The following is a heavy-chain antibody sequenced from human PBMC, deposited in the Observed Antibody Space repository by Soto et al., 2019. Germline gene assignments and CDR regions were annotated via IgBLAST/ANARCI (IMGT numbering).Heavy chain of an antibody. CDR3: ARTRLRLGDLSRLYYFDY. D-gene: IGHD3-16*02. Sequence: EVQLVQSGAEVKKPGESLKISCKGSGYRFTNYWIVWVRQMPGKGLEWMGIIYPDDSDTTYSPSFQGQVTMSVDKSISTAYLQWSSLKASDTAMYYCARTRLRLGDLSRLYYFDYWGQGTPVTVSS. CDR1: GYRFTNYW. CDR2: IYPDDSDT. V-gene: IGHV5-51*01. J-gene: IGHJ4*02.